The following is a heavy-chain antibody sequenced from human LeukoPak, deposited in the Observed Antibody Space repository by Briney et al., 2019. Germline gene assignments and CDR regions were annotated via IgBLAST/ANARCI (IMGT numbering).Heavy chain of an antibody. D-gene: IGHD5-18*01. CDR2: MNPNSGNT. Sequence: ASVKVSCKASGYTFTSYDINWVRQATGQELEWMGWMNPNSGNTGYAQKFQGRATMTRNTSISTAYMELSSLRSEDTAVYYCARWGPNTAMDYWGQGTLVTVSS. J-gene: IGHJ4*02. V-gene: IGHV1-8*01. CDR1: GYTFTSYD. CDR3: ARWGPNTAMDY.